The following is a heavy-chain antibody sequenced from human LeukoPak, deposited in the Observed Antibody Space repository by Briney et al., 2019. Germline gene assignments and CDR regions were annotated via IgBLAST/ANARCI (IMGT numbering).Heavy chain of an antibody. V-gene: IGHV1-18*01. CDR1: GYTFTSYG. D-gene: IGHD3-10*01. J-gene: IGHJ4*02. Sequence: GASVKVSCKASGYTFTSYGISWVRQAPGQGLEWMGWISAYNGNTNYAQKLQGRVTMTEDTSTDTAYMELSSLRSEDTAVYYCATSFFGHRGATPIDFDYWGRGTLVTVSS. CDR2: ISAYNGNT. CDR3: ATSFFGHRGATPIDFDY.